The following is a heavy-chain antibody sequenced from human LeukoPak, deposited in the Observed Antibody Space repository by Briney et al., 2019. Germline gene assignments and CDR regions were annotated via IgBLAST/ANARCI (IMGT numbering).Heavy chain of an antibody. J-gene: IGHJ4*02. CDR2: IYTGWST. D-gene: IGHD6-13*01. CDR3: ARDAWYSSSFEVAYY. CDR1: GGSISSYY. V-gene: IGHV4-4*07. Sequence: SETLSLTCTVSGGSISSYYWSWIRQPAGKELEWSVRIYTGWSTNYNPSLKSLVTMSVDTSKNEFSLKLSSVTAADTAVYYCARDAWYSSSFEVAYYWGQGTLVTVSS.